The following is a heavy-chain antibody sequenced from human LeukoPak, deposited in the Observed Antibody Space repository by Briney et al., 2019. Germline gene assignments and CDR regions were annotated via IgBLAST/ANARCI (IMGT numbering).Heavy chain of an antibody. V-gene: IGHV3-23*01. CDR2: ISGSGGST. CDR3: AKSLREVVVAAYADY. J-gene: IGHJ4*02. CDR1: GFTFSSYA. Sequence: PGGSLRLSCAASGFTFSSYAMSWVRQAPGKGLEWVSAISGSGGSTYYADSVKGRFTISRDNSKNTLYLQMNSLRAEDTAVYYCAKSLREVVVAAYADYWGQGTLVTVSS. D-gene: IGHD2-15*01.